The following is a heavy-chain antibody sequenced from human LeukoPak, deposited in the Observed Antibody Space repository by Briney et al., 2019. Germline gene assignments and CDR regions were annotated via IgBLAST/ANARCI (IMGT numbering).Heavy chain of an antibody. D-gene: IGHD2-2*01. Sequence: PGGSLRLSCAASGFTFSNAWMSWVRQAPGKGLEWVGRIKSKTDGGTTDYAAPVKGRFTISRGDSKNTLYLQMNSLKTEDTAVYYCTTEDIVVVPAVYFDYWGQGTLVTVSS. J-gene: IGHJ4*02. CDR1: GFTFSNAW. CDR2: IKSKTDGGTT. V-gene: IGHV3-15*01. CDR3: TTEDIVVVPAVYFDY.